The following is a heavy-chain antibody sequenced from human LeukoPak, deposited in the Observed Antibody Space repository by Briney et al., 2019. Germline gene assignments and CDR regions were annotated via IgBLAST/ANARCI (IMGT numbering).Heavy chain of an antibody. CDR2: IYHSGST. CDR1: GGSISSHY. J-gene: IGHJ4*02. D-gene: IGHD2-21*01. CDR3: ARGRIVVVREGGGIFDY. V-gene: IGHV4-59*11. Sequence: SETLSLTCTVSGGSISSHYWSWIRQPPGKGLEWIGYIYHSGSTNYNPSLKSRVTISVDTSKNQFSLKLSSVTAADTAVYYCARGRIVVVREGGGIFDYWGQGTLVTVSS.